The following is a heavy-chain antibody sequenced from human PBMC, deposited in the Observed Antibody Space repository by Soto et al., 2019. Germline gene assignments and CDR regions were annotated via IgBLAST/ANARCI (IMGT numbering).Heavy chain of an antibody. Sequence: QVQLVESGGGVVQPGRSLRLSCAASGFTFSSYGMHWVRQAPGKGLEWVAVIWSDGSNKYYADSVKGRFTISRDNSKNTLYLQMNSLRAEDTAVYYWARYYYDSSGYYPLWGQGTLVTGSS. J-gene: IGHJ4*02. CDR2: IWSDGSNK. V-gene: IGHV3-33*01. CDR1: GFTFSSYG. D-gene: IGHD3-22*01. CDR3: ARYYYDSSGYYPL.